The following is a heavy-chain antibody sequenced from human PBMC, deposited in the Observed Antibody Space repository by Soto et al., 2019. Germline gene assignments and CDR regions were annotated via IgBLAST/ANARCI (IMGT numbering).Heavy chain of an antibody. D-gene: IGHD3-10*01. J-gene: IGHJ5*02. CDR1: GFPFNTYA. CDR2: TSIGGNT. Sequence: GGSLRLSREASGFPFNTYAMTWFRQLPGMGLEWVSTTSIGGNTDFAESVRGRFSVSRDNSKNTLYLQMTNLRAEDAAIYFCAKDLRPGLVVPTKSGFDPWGQGTRVTVSS. CDR3: AKDLRPGLVVPTKSGFDP. V-gene: IGHV3-23*01.